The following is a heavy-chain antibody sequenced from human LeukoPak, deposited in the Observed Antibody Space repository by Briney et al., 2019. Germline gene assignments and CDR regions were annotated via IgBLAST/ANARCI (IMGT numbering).Heavy chain of an antibody. V-gene: IGHV3-30*02. J-gene: IGHJ4*02. CDR3: AKDRSDYDFWSDGGYFDY. Sequence: GGSLRLSCAASGFTFSSYGMHWVRQAPGKGLEWVAFIRYDGSNKHYADSVKGRFTISRDNSKNTLYLQMNSLRAEDTAVYYCAKDRSDYDFWSDGGYFDYWGQGTLVTVSS. CDR2: IRYDGSNK. CDR1: GFTFSSYG. D-gene: IGHD3-3*01.